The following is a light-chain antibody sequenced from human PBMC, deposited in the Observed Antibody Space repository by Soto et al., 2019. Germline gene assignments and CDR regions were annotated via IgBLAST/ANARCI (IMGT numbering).Light chain of an antibody. CDR1: RNDIGAYEF. J-gene: IGLJ1*01. V-gene: IGLV2-8*01. CDR2: EVV. Sequence: SVLTQPPSASGSPGQSATISCTGTRNDIGAYEFVSWYQHHPGKAPKLIIYEVVQRPSGVPDRFSGSKSGNTASLTVSGLQAADEADYYCKSYAGSNTYVFGTGTKVTVL. CDR3: KSYAGSNTYV.